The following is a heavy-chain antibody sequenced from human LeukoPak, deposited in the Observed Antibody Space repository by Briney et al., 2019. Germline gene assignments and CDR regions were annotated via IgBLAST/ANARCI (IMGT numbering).Heavy chain of an antibody. CDR3: ARIHSSGRYGVDY. J-gene: IGHJ4*02. V-gene: IGHV4-59*01. Sequence: SETLSLTCTVSGGSISSYYWSWIRQPPGKGLEWIGYIYYSGSTNYNPSLKSRVTISVDTSKNQFSLKLSSVTAADTAVYYCARIHSSGRYGVDYWGQGTLVTVSS. D-gene: IGHD6-19*01. CDR2: IYYSGST. CDR1: GGSISSYY.